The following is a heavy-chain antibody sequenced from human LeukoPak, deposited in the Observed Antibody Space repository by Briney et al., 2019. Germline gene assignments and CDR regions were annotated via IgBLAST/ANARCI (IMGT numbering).Heavy chain of an antibody. V-gene: IGHV1-18*01. Sequence: ASVKVSCKASGYTFTSYGISWVRQAPGQGLEWVGWISAYNGNTNYAQKLQGRVTMTTDTSTSTAYMELRSLRSDDTAVYYCARDAGAYYYGSGSYYNPPYYYYMDVWGKGTTVTISS. CDR1: GYTFTSYG. J-gene: IGHJ6*03. CDR3: ARDAGAYYYGSGSYYNPPYYYYMDV. CDR2: ISAYNGNT. D-gene: IGHD3-10*01.